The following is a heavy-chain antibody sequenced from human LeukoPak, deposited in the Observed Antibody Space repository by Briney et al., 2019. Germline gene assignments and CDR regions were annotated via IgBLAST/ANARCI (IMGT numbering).Heavy chain of an antibody. J-gene: IGHJ4*02. CDR2: INPSGGST. Sequence: ASVKVSCKASGYTFTSYYMHWVRQAPGQGLEWMGIINPSGGSTSYAQKFKGRVTMTRDTSTRTVYMELSSLRSEDTAVYYCARGRSIAARSHPHDYWGQGTLVTVSS. CDR3: ARGRSIAARSHPHDY. V-gene: IGHV1-46*01. D-gene: IGHD6-6*01. CDR1: GYTFTSYY.